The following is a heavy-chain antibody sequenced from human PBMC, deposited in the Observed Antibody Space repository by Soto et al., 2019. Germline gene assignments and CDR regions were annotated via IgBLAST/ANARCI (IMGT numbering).Heavy chain of an antibody. CDR3: AKKVNSGPGSQYFDF. J-gene: IGHJ4*02. Sequence: GGSLRLSCAAIGFTFSSYSMIWVRQAAGKRLGWVSGFSAGADGGTTYYIASVKGRFTISRDNSKNMLFLQMNSLRGEDTAIYYCAKKVNSGPGSQYFDFWGQGTLVTVAS. CDR1: GFTFSSYS. D-gene: IGHD3-10*01. V-gene: IGHV3-23*01. CDR2: FSAGADGGTT.